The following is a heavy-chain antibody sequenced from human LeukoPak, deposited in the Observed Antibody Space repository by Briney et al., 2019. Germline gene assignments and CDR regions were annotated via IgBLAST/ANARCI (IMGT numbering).Heavy chain of an antibody. CDR1: GFTFSSYA. D-gene: IGHD4-17*01. CDR2: ISSNGGST. CDR3: ARVDYGDYTLNWYFDL. J-gene: IGHJ2*01. V-gene: IGHV3-64*01. Sequence: GGSLRLSCAASGFTFSSYAMHWVRQAPGKGLEYVSAISSNGGSTYYANSVQGRFTISRDNSKNTLYLQMGSLRAEDMAVYYCARVDYGDYTLNWYFDLWGRGTLVTVSS.